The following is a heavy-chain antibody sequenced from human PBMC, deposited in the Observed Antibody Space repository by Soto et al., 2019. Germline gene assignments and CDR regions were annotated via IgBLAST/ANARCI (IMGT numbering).Heavy chain of an antibody. CDR2: INTYKGDT. Sequence: QVQLVQSGAEVKKPGASVKVSCKASGYSFKDYGLSWVRQAPGQGLEWMGWINTYKGDTNYAQKFQGRVTMTPETSTSTAYMELRSLRSDDTAVYYCARQNDRRVYYSYALDVWGQGTAVTVSS. CDR1: GYSFKDYG. CDR3: ARQNDRRVYYSYALDV. J-gene: IGHJ6*02. V-gene: IGHV1-18*01. D-gene: IGHD3-22*01.